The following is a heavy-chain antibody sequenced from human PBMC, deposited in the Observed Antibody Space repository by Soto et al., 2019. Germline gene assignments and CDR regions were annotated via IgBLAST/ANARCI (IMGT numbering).Heavy chain of an antibody. CDR1: AYTFTSYG. CDR3: ARDLRMRSEWELLHPFDY. CDR2: ISAYNGNT. Sequence: SVKVSCKASAYTFTSYGVSWVRQAPGQGLEWMGWISAYNGNTNYAQKLQGRVTMTTDTSTSTAYMELRSLRSDDTAVYYCARDLRMRSEWELLHPFDYWGQGTLVTVSS. D-gene: IGHD1-26*01. V-gene: IGHV1-18*04. J-gene: IGHJ4*02.